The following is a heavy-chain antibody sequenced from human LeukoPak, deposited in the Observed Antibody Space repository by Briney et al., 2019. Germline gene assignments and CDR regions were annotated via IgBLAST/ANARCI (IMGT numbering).Heavy chain of an antibody. V-gene: IGHV4-39*01. D-gene: IGHD3-22*01. Sequence: SETLSLTCTVSGGSISSSSYYWGWIRQPPGKGLEWIGSIYYSGSTYYNPSLKSRVTISVDTSKNQFSLKLSSVTAADTAVYYCARYLYYYDSSGYVYWGQGTLVTVSS. CDR3: ARYLYYYDSSGYVY. CDR2: IYYSGST. J-gene: IGHJ4*02. CDR1: GGSISSSSYY.